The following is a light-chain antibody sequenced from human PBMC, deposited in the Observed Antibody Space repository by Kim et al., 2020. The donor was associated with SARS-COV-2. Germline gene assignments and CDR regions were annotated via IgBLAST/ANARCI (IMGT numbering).Light chain of an antibody. J-gene: IGKJ1*01. V-gene: IGKV1-39*01. CDR2: AAS. CDR1: QSIVTY. CDR3: QQSYSTWT. Sequence: SASVGDRVTITCRASQSIVTYLNWYQQKPGKAPNLLIYAASNLQSGVPSRFSGSGSGTDFTLTISSLQPDDFATYYCQQSYSTWTFGQGTKVDIK.